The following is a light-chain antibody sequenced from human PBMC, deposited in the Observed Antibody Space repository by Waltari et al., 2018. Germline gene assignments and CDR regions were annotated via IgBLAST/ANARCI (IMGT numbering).Light chain of an antibody. V-gene: IGKV4-1*01. CDR1: QSLFSTSNSKTY. CDR3: HHYYIPPLT. CDR2: WAS. Sequence: DIVMTQSPDFLAVSLGERATINCKSSQSLFSTSNSKTYPSWSQQKPGQPPKLLIYWASTRGSGVPDRFSGSGSGTDFTLTISSLQAEDVAVYYCHHYYIPPLTFGQGTRLEIK. J-gene: IGKJ5*01.